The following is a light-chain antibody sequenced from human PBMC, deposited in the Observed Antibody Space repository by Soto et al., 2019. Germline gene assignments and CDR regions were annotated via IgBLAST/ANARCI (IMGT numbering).Light chain of an antibody. CDR3: QTWGTGVVV. J-gene: IGLJ2*01. V-gene: IGLV4-69*01. CDR1: SGHSTYA. CDR2: LNTDGSH. Sequence: QSVLTQSPSASASLGASVKLTCTLSSGHSTYAIAWHQQQPGKGPRYLMYLNTDGSHSKGDGIPDRFSGSSSGAERYLTITSLQSEDEADYHCQTWGTGVVVFGGGTKLTVL.